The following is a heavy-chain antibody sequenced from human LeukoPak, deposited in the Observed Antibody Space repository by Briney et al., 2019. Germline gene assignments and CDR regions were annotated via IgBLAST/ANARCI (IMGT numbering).Heavy chain of an antibody. CDR2: IYSGGST. D-gene: IGHD2-2*01. J-gene: IGHJ4*02. V-gene: IGHV3-53*01. Sequence: GGSLRLSCAASGFTVSTYYMTWVRQAPGKGLECVSVIYSGGSTYYADSVKGRFTVSSDNSKNTLYLQMNSLRAEDTAMYYCARGLGYCTSTTCLLPFDYWGQGTLVTVSS. CDR3: ARGLGYCTSTTCLLPFDY. CDR1: GFTVSTYY.